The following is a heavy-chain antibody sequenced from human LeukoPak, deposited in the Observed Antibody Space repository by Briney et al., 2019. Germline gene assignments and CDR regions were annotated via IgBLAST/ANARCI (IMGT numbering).Heavy chain of an antibody. CDR1: GFTFSSYW. CDR2: INSDGSST. V-gene: IGHV3-74*01. CDR3: ARVGEEYYDILTGYQN. J-gene: IGHJ4*02. Sequence: PGGSLRLSCAASGFTFSSYWMHWVRQAPGKGLVWASRINSDGSSTSYADSVKGRFTISRDNAKNTLYLQMNSLRAEDTAVYYCARVGEEYYDILTGYQNWGQGTLVTVSS. D-gene: IGHD3-9*01.